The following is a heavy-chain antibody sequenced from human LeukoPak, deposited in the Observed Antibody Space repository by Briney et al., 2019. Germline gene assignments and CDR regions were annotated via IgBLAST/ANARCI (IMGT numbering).Heavy chain of an antibody. J-gene: IGHJ5*02. CDR1: GGSFSGYY. CDR2: INHSGST. V-gene: IGHV4-34*01. D-gene: IGHD2-21*02. Sequence: SETLSLTCAVYGGSFSGYYWSWIRQPPGKGLEWIGEINHSGSTNYNPSLKSRVTISVDTSKNQFSLKLSSVTAADTAVYYCAGGRGPVVVTAFSFRWFDPWGQGTLVTVSS. CDR3: AGGRGPVVVTAFSFRWFDP.